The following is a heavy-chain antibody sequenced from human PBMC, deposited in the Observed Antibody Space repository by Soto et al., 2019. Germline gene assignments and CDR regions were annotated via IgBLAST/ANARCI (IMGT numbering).Heavy chain of an antibody. J-gene: IGHJ6*03. CDR1: GFTFSSYW. CDR3: ARVALSSGWRYYYYYMDV. D-gene: IGHD6-19*01. V-gene: IGHV3-7*01. Sequence: GGSLRLSCAASGFTFSSYWMSWVRQAPGKGLEWVANIKQDGSEKYYVDSVKGRFTISRDNAKNSLYLQMNSLRAEDTAVYYCARVALSSGWRYYYYYMDVWGKGTTVTVSS. CDR2: IKQDGSEK.